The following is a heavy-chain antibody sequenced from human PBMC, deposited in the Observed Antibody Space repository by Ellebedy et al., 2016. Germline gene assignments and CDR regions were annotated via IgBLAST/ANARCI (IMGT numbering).Heavy chain of an antibody. Sequence: GESLKISXAASGFTFNVAGMTWVRQAPGKGLEWVATIVFTGRAAYYSDSAKGRFIISRDNVKNLVFLQMNSLRVEDTAVYYCTRDGSEWSRDVWGQGTLVTVSS. CDR2: IVFTGRAA. CDR3: TRDGSEWSRDV. D-gene: IGHD3-3*01. CDR1: GFTFNVAG. J-gene: IGHJ4*02. V-gene: IGHV3-21*06.